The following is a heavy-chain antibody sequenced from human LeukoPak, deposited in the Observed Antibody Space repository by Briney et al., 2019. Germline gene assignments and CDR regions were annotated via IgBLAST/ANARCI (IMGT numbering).Heavy chain of an antibody. CDR1: GLTFSDYA. CDR2: NSGNGGST. Sequence: GGSLRLSRAASGLTFSDYAITWVRQAPGKGLEWVSHNSGNGGSTSYADSVRGRFTVSRDNSKNMLYLQMNSLRVDDTAVYYCAKVRPFTPIAVVPEYFDYWGQGTLVAVSS. CDR3: AKVRPFTPIAVVPEYFDY. D-gene: IGHD3-22*01. V-gene: IGHV3-23*01. J-gene: IGHJ4*02.